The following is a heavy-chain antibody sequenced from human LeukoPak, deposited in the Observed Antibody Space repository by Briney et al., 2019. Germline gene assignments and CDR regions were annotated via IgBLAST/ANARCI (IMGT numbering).Heavy chain of an antibody. CDR2: IYPGDSDT. Sequence: GESLKISCKGSGYSFTSYWIGWVRQMPGKGLEWMGIIYPGDSDTRYSASFQGQLTISADKSISTAYLQWSSLKASDTAMYYCARQRLPYAFDTWGQGTMVTGSS. D-gene: IGHD5-18*01. V-gene: IGHV5-51*01. J-gene: IGHJ3*02. CDR3: ARQRLPYAFDT. CDR1: GYSFTSYW.